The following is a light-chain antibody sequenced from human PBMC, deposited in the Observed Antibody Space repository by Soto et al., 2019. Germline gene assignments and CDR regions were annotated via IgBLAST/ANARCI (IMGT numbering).Light chain of an antibody. CDR1: ECITGY. Sequence: ISVTQSPSSLSGSVGDRVIITCRASECITGYLNWYQQRPGNPPKLLIYDVSILESGVSPRFRGTGSGSQFTLTIDSLQPQDVGTYYCQQSQRTPYTFGQGT. CDR3: QQSQRTPYT. V-gene: IGKV1-39*01. CDR2: DVS. J-gene: IGKJ2*01.